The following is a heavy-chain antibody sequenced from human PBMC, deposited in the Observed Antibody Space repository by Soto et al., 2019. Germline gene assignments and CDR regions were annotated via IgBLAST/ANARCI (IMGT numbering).Heavy chain of an antibody. CDR1: GGTFSSYA. CDR3: VGTKYCSSTSCLGKGWFDP. Sequence: QVQLVQSGAEVKKPGSSVKVSCKASGGTFSSYAISWVRQAPGQGLEWMGGIIPIFGTANYAQKFQGRVTITADESTSTAYMELSSLRSDDTAVYYCVGTKYCSSTSCLGKGWFDPWGQGTLVTVSS. J-gene: IGHJ5*02. CDR2: IIPIFGTA. D-gene: IGHD2-2*01. V-gene: IGHV1-69*01.